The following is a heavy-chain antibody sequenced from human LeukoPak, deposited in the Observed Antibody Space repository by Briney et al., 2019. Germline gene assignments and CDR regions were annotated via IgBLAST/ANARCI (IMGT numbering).Heavy chain of an antibody. V-gene: IGHV1-2*02. Sequence: GASVKVSCKASGFTFTSSAMHWVRQAPGQGLEWMGWINPNSGGTNYAQKFQGRVTMTRDTSISTAYMELSRLRSDDTAVYYCARVDMIGYSYGYDHWGQGTLVTVSS. CDR1: GFTFTSSA. D-gene: IGHD5-18*01. J-gene: IGHJ4*02. CDR2: INPNSGGT. CDR3: ARVDMIGYSYGYDH.